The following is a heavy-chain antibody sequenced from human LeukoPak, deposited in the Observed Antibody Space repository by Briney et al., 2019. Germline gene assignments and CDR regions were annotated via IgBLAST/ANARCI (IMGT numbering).Heavy chain of an antibody. CDR3: ARGSGYSGYEAGVYYYYGMDV. CDR1: GGTFSSYA. D-gene: IGHD5-12*01. V-gene: IGHV1-69*04. J-gene: IGHJ6*02. Sequence: SVKVSCKASGGTFSSYAISWVRQAPGQGLEWMGRIIPILGMANYAQKFQGRVTITADKSTSTAYMELSSLRSEDTAVYYCARGSGYSGYEAGVYYYYGMDVWGQGTTVTVSS. CDR2: IIPILGMA.